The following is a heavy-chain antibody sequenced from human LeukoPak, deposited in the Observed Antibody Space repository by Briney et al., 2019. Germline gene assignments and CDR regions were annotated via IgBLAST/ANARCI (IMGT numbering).Heavy chain of an antibody. CDR1: GGSISSGGYS. CDR3: ARVPYSNWGSLNFDY. D-gene: IGHD7-27*01. Sequence: SETLSLTCTVSGGSISSGGYSWSWIRQPPGKGLEWIGYIYYSGSTNYNPSLKSRVTISVDTSKNQFSLKLSSVTAADTAVYYCARVPYSNWGSLNFDYWGQGALVTVSS. J-gene: IGHJ4*02. CDR2: IYYSGST. V-gene: IGHV4-61*08.